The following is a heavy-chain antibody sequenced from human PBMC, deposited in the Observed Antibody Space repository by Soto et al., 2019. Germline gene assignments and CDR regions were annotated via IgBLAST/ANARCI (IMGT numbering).Heavy chain of an antibody. CDR1: GFTFDDYA. D-gene: IGHD3-3*01. CDR2: ISWNSGSI. CDR3: AKSDFGVVIISHFDY. J-gene: IGHJ4*02. V-gene: IGHV3-9*01. Sequence: PGGSLRLSCAASGFTFDDYAMHWVRQAPGKGLEWVSGISWNSGSIGYADSVKGRFTISRDNAKNSLYLQMNSLRAEDTALYYCAKSDFGVVIISHFDYWGQGTLVTVSS.